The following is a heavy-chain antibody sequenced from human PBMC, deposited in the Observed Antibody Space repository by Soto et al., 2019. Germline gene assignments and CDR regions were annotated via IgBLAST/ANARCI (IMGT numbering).Heavy chain of an antibody. CDR1: GGTFSSYA. Sequence: AVKVSCKASGGTFSSYAIRWVRQAPGQGLEWMGGIIPIFGTANYAQKFQGRVTITADKSTSTAYMELSSLRSEDTAVYYCASGKLYSSSWYIYYFDYWGQGTMVTVSS. D-gene: IGHD6-13*01. J-gene: IGHJ4*02. V-gene: IGHV1-69*06. CDR3: ASGKLYSSSWYIYYFDY. CDR2: IIPIFGTA.